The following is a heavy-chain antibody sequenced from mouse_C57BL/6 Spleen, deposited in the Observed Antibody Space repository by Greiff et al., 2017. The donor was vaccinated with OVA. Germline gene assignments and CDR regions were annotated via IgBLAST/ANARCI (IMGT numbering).Heavy chain of an antibody. Sequence: VQLQESGPELVKPGASVTISCKASGYAFSSSWMNWVKQRPGKGLEWIGRIYPGDGDTNYNGKFKGKATLTADKSSSTAYMQLSSLTSEDSAVYFCARDRGWYFDVWGTGTTVTVSS. J-gene: IGHJ1*03. CDR2: IYPGDGDT. CDR3: ARDRGWYFDV. V-gene: IGHV1-82*01. CDR1: GYAFSSSW.